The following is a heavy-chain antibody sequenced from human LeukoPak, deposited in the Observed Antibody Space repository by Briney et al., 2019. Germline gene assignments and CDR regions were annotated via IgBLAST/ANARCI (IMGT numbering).Heavy chain of an antibody. J-gene: IGHJ4*02. CDR1: GFTFDDYA. Sequence: GGSLRLSCAASGFTFDDYAMHWVRQAPGKGLEWVSGISWNSGSIGYADSVKGRFTISRDNAKNSLYLQMNSLRAEDTALYYCEKDYTAMVRGTDYWAQGTLVTVSS. CDR3: EKDYTAMVRGTDY. V-gene: IGHV3-9*01. D-gene: IGHD5-18*01. CDR2: ISWNSGSI.